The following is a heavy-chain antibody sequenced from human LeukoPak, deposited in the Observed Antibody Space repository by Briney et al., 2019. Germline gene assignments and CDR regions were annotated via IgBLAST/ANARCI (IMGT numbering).Heavy chain of an antibody. Sequence: TGGSLRLSCAASGFTFSSYWMSWVRQAPGKGLEWVANIKQDGSEKYYVDSVKGRFTISRDNAKNSLYLQMNSLRAEDTAVYYCATLPRPYEDSSGYSDYWGQGTLVTVSS. CDR2: IKQDGSEK. V-gene: IGHV3-7*01. CDR1: GFTFSSYW. J-gene: IGHJ4*02. CDR3: ATLPRPYEDSSGYSDY. D-gene: IGHD3-22*01.